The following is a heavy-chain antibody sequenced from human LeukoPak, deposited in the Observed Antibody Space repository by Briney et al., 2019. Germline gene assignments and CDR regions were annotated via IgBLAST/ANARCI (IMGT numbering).Heavy chain of an antibody. V-gene: IGHV1-2*02. Sequence: ASVKVSCKASGYTFTGYYMHWVRQAPGQGLEWMGWINPNSGGTNYAQKFQGRVTMTRDTSISTAYMELSRLRSDDTAVYYCGSSPGYYYYMDVWGKGTTVTISS. D-gene: IGHD6-13*01. J-gene: IGHJ6*03. CDR2: INPNSGGT. CDR3: GSSPGYYYYMDV. CDR1: GYTFTGYY.